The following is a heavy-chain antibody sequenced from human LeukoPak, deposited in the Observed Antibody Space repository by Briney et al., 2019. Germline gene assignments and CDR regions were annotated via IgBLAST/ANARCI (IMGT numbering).Heavy chain of an antibody. V-gene: IGHV1-18*01. CDR2: ISAYNGNT. CDR3: ARAHYDSRGFCYY. J-gene: IGHJ4*02. CDR1: GYAFTSYG. D-gene: IGHD3-22*01. Sequence: ASVKVTCKASGYAFTSYGISWVRQTPGQGLEWMGWISAYNGNTNFAQKLQGRVTMTTDTSTSTAYIELRSLRSDDTAVYYCARAHYDSRGFCYYWGQGTLVTVSS.